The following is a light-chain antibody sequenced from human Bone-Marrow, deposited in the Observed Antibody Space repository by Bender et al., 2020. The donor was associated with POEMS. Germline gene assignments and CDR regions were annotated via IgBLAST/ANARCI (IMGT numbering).Light chain of an antibody. CDR2: EGN. Sequence: QSALTQPASVSGSPGQSITISCTGTSSDVGGYNYVSWYQQHPGKAPKLLIYEGNKGPSGVSNRFSGSKSGNTASLTIFGLQAEDEADYYCCSYTTSSSSDYVFGTGTKVTVV. CDR1: SSDVGGYNY. V-gene: IGLV2-14*01. J-gene: IGLJ1*01. CDR3: CSYTTSSSSDYV.